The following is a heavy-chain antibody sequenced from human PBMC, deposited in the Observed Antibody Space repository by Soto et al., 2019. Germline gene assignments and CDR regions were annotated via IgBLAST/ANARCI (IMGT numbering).Heavy chain of an antibody. CDR2: INAGNGNT. D-gene: IGHD6-19*01. CDR1: GYTFTSYA. V-gene: IGHV1-3*01. Sequence: ASVKVSCKASGYTFTSYAMHWVRQAPGQRLEWMGWINAGNGNTKYSQKFQGRVTITRDTSASTAYMELSSLRSEDTAVYYCARHEPSGWDAYWGQGTLVTVSS. J-gene: IGHJ4*02. CDR3: ARHEPSGWDAY.